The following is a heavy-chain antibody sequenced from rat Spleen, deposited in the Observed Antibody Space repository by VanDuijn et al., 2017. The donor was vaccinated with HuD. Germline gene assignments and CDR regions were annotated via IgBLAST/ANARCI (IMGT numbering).Heavy chain of an antibody. CDR1: GFTFXXYW. CDR3: ARGKAYYYSRTIWDYFNY. CDR2: ISNTGDT. J-gene: IGHJ2*01. Sequence: EVQLVESGGGLVQPGRXLKLSCVASGFTFXXYWMXWIXXXPGKGLEWVASISNTGDTFYPDSVKGRFSISRDDAKSTIYLQMDSLRSEDTATYYCARGKAYYYSRTIWDYFNYWGQGVMVTVSS. D-gene: IGHD1-2*01. V-gene: IGHV5-31*01.